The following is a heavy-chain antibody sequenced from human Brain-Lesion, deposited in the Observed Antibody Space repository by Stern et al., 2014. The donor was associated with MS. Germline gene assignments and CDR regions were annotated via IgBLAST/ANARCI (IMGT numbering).Heavy chain of an antibody. J-gene: IGHJ5*02. Sequence: VQLEESGGGVVQPGRPLRLSCVASGFTFGSCAMHWVRQAPGKGLEWVAGVSYDGSNKYYAESVKGRFTISRDNSQNTLYMQMSSLRPEDTAVYYCAKDRQYLTYFFDHWGQGSLVTVSS. D-gene: IGHD2/OR15-2a*01. CDR3: AKDRQYLTYFFDH. CDR2: VSYDGSNK. V-gene: IGHV3-30*18. CDR1: GFTFGSCA.